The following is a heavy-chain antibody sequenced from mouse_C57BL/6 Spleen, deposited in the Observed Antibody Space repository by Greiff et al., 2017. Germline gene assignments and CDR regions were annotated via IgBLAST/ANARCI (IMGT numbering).Heavy chain of an antibody. Sequence: EVQLQQSGPELVKPGASVKISCKASGYTFTDYYIHWVKQRPGKGLEWIGDINPNNGGTSYNQKFKGKATLTVDKSSSTAYMQLRSLTSEDSAVYYCARWRVQYAMDYWGQGTSVTVSS. CDR1: GYTFTDYY. J-gene: IGHJ4*01. CDR2: INPNNGGT. CDR3: ARWRVQYAMDY. V-gene: IGHV1-26*01.